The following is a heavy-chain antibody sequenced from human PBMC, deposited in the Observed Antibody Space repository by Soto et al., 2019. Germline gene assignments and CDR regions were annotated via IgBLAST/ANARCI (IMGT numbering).Heavy chain of an antibody. CDR3: ARVRISTDYYYDTREYYFDY. D-gene: IGHD3-22*01. Sequence: SETLSLTCTFSGGSISIYYWSWIRQPAGKGLDWIGRIYTSGSTNYNPSLKSRVTMSVDTSKNQFSLKLSSVTAADTAVYYCARVRISTDYYYDTREYYFDYWGQGTLVTVSS. V-gene: IGHV4-4*07. CDR2: IYTSGST. J-gene: IGHJ4*02. CDR1: GGSISIYY.